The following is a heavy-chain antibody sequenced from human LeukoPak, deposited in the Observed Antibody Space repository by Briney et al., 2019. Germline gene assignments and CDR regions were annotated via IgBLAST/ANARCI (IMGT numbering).Heavy chain of an antibody. Sequence: GGSLRLSCAASGFTFDDYGMSWVRQAPGKGLEWVSGINWNGGSTGYADSVKGRFTISRDNAKNSLYLQMNSLRAEDTALYYCARDPDDSSGYFFDYWGQGTLVTVSS. CDR1: GFTFDDYG. V-gene: IGHV3-20*04. J-gene: IGHJ4*02. CDR2: INWNGGST. CDR3: ARDPDDSSGYFFDY. D-gene: IGHD3-22*01.